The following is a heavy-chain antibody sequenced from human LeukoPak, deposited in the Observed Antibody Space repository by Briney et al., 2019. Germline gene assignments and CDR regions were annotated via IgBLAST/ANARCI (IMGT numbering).Heavy chain of an antibody. J-gene: IGHJ4*02. CDR2: IKPDGTTK. CDR1: GFPFSSYS. V-gene: IGHV3-7*03. Sequence: PGGSLRLSCAASGFPFSSYSMTWVRQAPGKGLEWVANIKPDGTTKFYVDSVKGRFTTSRDNALNSLYLQMNSLRAEDTAIYYCARSIPYGTTWYGRSDYWGQGTLVTVSS. D-gene: IGHD6-13*01. CDR3: ARSIPYGTTWYGRSDY.